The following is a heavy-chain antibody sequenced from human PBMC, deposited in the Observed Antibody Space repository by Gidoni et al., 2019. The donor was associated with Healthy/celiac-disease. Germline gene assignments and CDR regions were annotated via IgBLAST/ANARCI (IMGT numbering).Heavy chain of an antibody. CDR1: GFTFRDYY. CDR3: AGNLLLWFGESGPLQH. V-gene: IGHV3-11*05. D-gene: IGHD3-10*01. Sequence: QVQLVESGGGLVKPGGSLRLSCAASGFTFRDYYMSWIRQAPGKGLEWVSYISSSSSYTNYADSVKGRFTISRDNAKNSLYLQMNSLRAEDTAVYYCAGNLLLWFGESGPLQHWGQGTLVTVSS. CDR2: ISSSSSYT. J-gene: IGHJ1*01.